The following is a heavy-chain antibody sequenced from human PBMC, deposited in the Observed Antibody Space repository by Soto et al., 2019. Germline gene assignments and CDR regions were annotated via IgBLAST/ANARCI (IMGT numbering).Heavy chain of an antibody. J-gene: IGHJ4*02. CDR3: ARSREFDY. CDR1: GGSLSGATYS. Sequence: TLSLTCGVSGGSLSGATYSWNWIRQPPGKGLEWIGYIFPSGTTYYNPSLKSRVTISIDVSKNQFSLSLRSLTAADTAVYYCARSREFDYWSQGTLVTVSS. V-gene: IGHV4-30-2*01. CDR2: IFPSGTT.